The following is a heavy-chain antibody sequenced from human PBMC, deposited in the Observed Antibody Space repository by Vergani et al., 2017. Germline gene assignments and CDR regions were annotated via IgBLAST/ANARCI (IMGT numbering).Heavy chain of an antibody. CDR1: GDNFNNYW. CDR2: IYPLNSET. CDR3: ARRRHSWSYFWAPNWSDP. V-gene: IGHV5-51*03. Sequence: EVQLIQSGTEVRKPGESLKISCKDSGDNFNNYWIGWVRQLPGKGLEWMAVIYPLNSETVYSSSFQGQVTISADKSINTAYLQWSSLKATDTAVYYCARRRHSWSYFWAPNWSDPWGQGTLVTVSS. D-gene: IGHD3-10*01. J-gene: IGHJ5*02.